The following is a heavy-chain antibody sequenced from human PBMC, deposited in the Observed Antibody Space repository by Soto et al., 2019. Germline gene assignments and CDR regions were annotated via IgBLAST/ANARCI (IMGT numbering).Heavy chain of an antibody. J-gene: IGHJ3*01. CDR1: GGTFSSYG. D-gene: IGHD1-26*01. CDR2: IVPIFGSI. CDR3: ASRERVDAFDG. Sequence: QVQLVQSGAEVKKPGSSVKVSCKASGGTFSSYGITWVRQAPGQGLEWMGGIVPIFGSINLAQNFRGRLTITPDKSTSTVYMELSSLTSEDTAVYYCASRERVDAFDGWGQGTMVTVSS. V-gene: IGHV1-69*06.